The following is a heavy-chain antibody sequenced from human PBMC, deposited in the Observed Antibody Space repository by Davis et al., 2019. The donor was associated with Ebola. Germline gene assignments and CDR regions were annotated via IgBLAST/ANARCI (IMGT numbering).Heavy chain of an antibody. CDR1: GYTFTGYY. J-gene: IGHJ5*02. D-gene: IGHD2-15*01. V-gene: IGHV1-69*13. CDR2: IIPIFGTA. CDR3: ARERLGYCSGGSCHDP. Sequence: SVKVSCKASGYTFTGYYMHWVRQAPGQGLEWMGGIIPIFGTANYAQKFQGRVTITADESTSTAYMELSSLRSEDTAVYDCARERLGYCSGGSCHDPWGQGTLVTVSS.